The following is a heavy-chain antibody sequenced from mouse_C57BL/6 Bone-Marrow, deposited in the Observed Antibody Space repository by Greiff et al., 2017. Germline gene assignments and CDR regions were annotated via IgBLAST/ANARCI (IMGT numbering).Heavy chain of an antibody. CDR2: IYPRDGST. D-gene: IGHD2-4*01. CDR1: GYTFTSYD. CDR3: ARDDYDGYWYFEV. J-gene: IGHJ1*03. Sequence: VKLMESGPELVKPGASVKLSCKASGYTFTSYDINWVKQRPGQGLEWIGWIYPRDGSTKYNEKFKGKATLTVDTSSSTAYMELHSLTSEDSAVYFGARDDYDGYWYFEVWGTGTTVTVSS. V-gene: IGHV1-85*01.